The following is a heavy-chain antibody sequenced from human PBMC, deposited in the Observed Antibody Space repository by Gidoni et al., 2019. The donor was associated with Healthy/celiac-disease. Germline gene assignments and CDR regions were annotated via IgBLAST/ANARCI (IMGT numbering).Heavy chain of an antibody. D-gene: IGHD1-26*01. J-gene: IGHJ1*01. CDR2: IIPIFLTA. Sequence: QVQLVQSGAEVKKPGSSVKVSCKASGGTFSSYAISWVRQAPGQGLEWMGGIIPIFLTANYAQKFQGRVTITADESTSTAYMELSSLRSEDTAVYYCARAYSGSPWPPTEYFQHWGQGTLVTVSS. CDR3: ARAYSGSPWPPTEYFQH. V-gene: IGHV1-69*01. CDR1: GGTFSSYA.